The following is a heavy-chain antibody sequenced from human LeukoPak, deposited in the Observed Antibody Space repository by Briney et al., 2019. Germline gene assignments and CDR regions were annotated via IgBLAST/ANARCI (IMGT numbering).Heavy chain of an antibody. CDR2: VSYSGNT. CDR1: GGSINNYY. J-gene: IGHJ3*02. V-gene: IGHV4-59*01. D-gene: IGHD3-22*01. Sequence: PSETLSLTCTVSGGSINNYYWSWIRQTPGKGLEWIGYVSYSGNTNYNPSLQSRVTISVDTSKNQFSLKLSSVTAADTAVYYCAREDSSGYFDAFDIWGQGTMVTVSS. CDR3: AREDSSGYFDAFDI.